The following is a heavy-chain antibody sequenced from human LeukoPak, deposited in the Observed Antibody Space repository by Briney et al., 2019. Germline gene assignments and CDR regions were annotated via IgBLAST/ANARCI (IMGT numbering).Heavy chain of an antibody. CDR1: GASMNTHY. J-gene: IGHJ4*02. V-gene: IGHV4-59*11. CDR3: ATIKRGNIFGYFDF. D-gene: IGHD5-18*01. CDR2: MLDTVTT. Sequence: SETLSLTCAVSGASMNTHYWGWIRQPPGKGLEWIGYMLDTVTTKDNPSLKSRFTLSADTSKNQFSLRLTSVTAADTAVYYCATIKRGNIFGYFDFWGQGIPVTVSS.